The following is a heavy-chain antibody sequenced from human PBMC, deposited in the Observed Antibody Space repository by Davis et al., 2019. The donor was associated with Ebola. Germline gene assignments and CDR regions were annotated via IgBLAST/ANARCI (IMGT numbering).Heavy chain of an antibody. D-gene: IGHD2-15*01. CDR2: IDPSSGGT. J-gene: IGHJ4*02. CDR3: ATSPFSESSPVVVY. CDR1: GYTFTGFY. V-gene: IGHV1-2*06. Sequence: ASVKVSCKASGYTFTGFYMHWVRQAPGQGPEWMGRIDPSSGGTNYARKFQDRVTMTRDTSIDTAYMELNRLRSDDTAVYYCATSPFSESSPVVVYWGQGTLVTVSP.